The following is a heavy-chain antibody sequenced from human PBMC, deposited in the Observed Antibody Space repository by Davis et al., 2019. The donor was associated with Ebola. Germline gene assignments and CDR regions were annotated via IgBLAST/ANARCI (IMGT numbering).Heavy chain of an antibody. J-gene: IGHJ5*02. CDR1: GFTFSTYA. CDR3: ARHYDISGSNYYDP. CDR2: ISGNGYRT. D-gene: IGHD3-22*01. V-gene: IGHV3-23*01. Sequence: PGGSLRLSCAASGFTFSTYAMSWVRQAPGKGLEWISAISGNGYRTFYADSVKGRFSISRDNSNNTVYLQMNSLRAEDTAVYYCARHYDISGSNYYDPWGQGTLVTVSS.